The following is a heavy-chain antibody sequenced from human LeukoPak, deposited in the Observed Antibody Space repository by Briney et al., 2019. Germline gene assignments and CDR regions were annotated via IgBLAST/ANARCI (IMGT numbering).Heavy chain of an antibody. CDR2: ISYDGSNK. CDR3: ARENPLYYGSGSFVDY. CDR1: GFTFSSYA. D-gene: IGHD3-10*01. J-gene: IGHJ4*02. Sequence: GRSLRLSCAASGFTFSSYAMHWVRQAPGKGLEWVAVISYDGSNKYYADSVKGRFTISRDNSKNSLYLQMNSLRAEDTAVYYCARENPLYYGSGSFVDYWGQGTLVTVSS. V-gene: IGHV3-30-3*01.